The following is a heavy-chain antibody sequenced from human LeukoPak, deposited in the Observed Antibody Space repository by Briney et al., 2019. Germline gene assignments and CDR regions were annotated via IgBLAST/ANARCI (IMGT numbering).Heavy chain of an antibody. D-gene: IGHD6-13*01. CDR2: INHSGST. J-gene: IGHJ4*02. V-gene: IGHV4-34*01. Sequence: SETLSLTCAVYGGSFSGYYWSWIRQPPGKGLEWIGEINHSGSTNYNPSLKSRVTISVDTSKNQFSLKLSSVTAADTAVYYCARVRIAAAAMGVDYWGQGTLVTVSP. CDR1: GGSFSGYY. CDR3: ARVRIAAAAMGVDY.